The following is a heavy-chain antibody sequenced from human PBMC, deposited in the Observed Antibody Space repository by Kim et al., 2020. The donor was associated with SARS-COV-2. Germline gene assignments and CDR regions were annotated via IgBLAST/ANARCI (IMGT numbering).Heavy chain of an antibody. D-gene: IGHD3-10*01. J-gene: IGHJ4*02. V-gene: IGHV4-34*01. CDR3: ARGGFPGHFDY. CDR1: GGSFSGYY. Sequence: SETLSLTCAVYGGSFSGYYWSWIRQPPGKGLEWIGEINHSGSTNYNPSLKSRVTISVDTSKNQFSLKLSSVTAADTAVYYCARGGFPGHFDYWGQGTLVTVSS. CDR2: INHSGST.